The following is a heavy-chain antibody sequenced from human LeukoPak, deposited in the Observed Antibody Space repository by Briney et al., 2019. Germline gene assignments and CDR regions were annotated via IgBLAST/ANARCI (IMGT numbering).Heavy chain of an antibody. J-gene: IGHJ6*02. D-gene: IGHD2-2*01. CDR1: GGSISSGGYS. CDR2: IYHSGST. V-gene: IGHV4-30-2*01. CDR3: ARGGHIVVVPAAVAQSDYYYGMDV. Sequence: SETLSLTCAVSGGSISSGGYSWSWIRQPQGKGLEWIGYIYHSGSTYYNPSLKSRVTISVDRSKNQFSLKLSSVTAADTAVYYCARGGHIVVVPAAVAQSDYYYGMDVWGQGTTVTVSS.